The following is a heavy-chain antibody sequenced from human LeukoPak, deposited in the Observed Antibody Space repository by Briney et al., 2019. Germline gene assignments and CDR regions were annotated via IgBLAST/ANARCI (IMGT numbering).Heavy chain of an antibody. CDR1: EYSFATYW. CDR3: ASEYCSGGNCYFDY. CDR2: IFPGDSDT. D-gene: IGHD2-15*01. J-gene: IGHJ4*02. V-gene: IGHV5-51*01. Sequence: GESLKISCKGSEYSFATYWISWVRQMPGQGLEWMGIIFPGDSDTRYSPSFQGQVTISADKSISTAYLQWSSLKASDTAIYYCASEYCSGGNCYFDYWGQGTLVTVSS.